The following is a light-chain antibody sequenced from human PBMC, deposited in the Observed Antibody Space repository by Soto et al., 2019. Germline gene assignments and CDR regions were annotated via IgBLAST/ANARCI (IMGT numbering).Light chain of an antibody. CDR2: KDI. CDR1: ALPKQN. J-gene: IGLJ1*01. V-gene: IGLV3-25*03. CDR3: QSADNSGIYYV. Sequence: SYELTQTPSVPVSPGQTARITCSGDALPKQNAYWYQQKPGQAPVLVIYKDIERPSGIPERFSGSSSGTTVTLTISRVQAEDEADYYCQSADNSGIYYVFGTGTKLTVL.